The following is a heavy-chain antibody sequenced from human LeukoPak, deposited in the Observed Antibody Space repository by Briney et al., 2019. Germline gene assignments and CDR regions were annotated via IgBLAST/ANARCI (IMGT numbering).Heavy chain of an antibody. CDR3: ARRSSGGGLFDY. CDR1: GGSISSSSYY. D-gene: IGHD6-19*01. CDR2: IFYSGNT. J-gene: IGHJ4*02. V-gene: IGHV4-39*02. Sequence: SSETLSLTCTVSGGSISSSSYYWGWIRQPPGKGLEWIGSIFYSGNTYYNPSLKSRVTISVDTSKNHFSLKLSSVTSADTAVYYCARRSSGGGLFDYWGQGTLVTVSS.